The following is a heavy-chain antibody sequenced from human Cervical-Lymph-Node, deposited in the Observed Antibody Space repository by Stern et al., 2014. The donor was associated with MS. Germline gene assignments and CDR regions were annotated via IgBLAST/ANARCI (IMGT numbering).Heavy chain of an antibody. Sequence: EVQLVQSGAAVKKPGESLKLSCKGSGYRFNAHWIAWVRPMPGQGLEWLGIIYPGDSDTRYSPSFQGQVPISADKAISTAYLQWSSLKSSDTAMYYCARDYGDYAFDYWGQGTLVTVSS. CDR2: IYPGDSDT. CDR3: ARDYGDYAFDY. CDR1: GYRFNAHW. D-gene: IGHD4-17*01. V-gene: IGHV5-51*01. J-gene: IGHJ4*02.